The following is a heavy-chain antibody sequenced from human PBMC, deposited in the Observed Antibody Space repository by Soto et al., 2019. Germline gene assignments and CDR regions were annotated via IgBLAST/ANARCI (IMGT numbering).Heavy chain of an antibody. Sequence: PSETLSLTCAVSGGSISSSNWWSWVRQPPGKGLEWIGYIYYSGSTNYNPSLKSRVTISVDTSKNQFSLKLTSVTAADTAVYYCARRYGGNFDYWGQGTLVTVS. CDR2: IYYSGST. J-gene: IGHJ4*02. D-gene: IGHD1-26*01. CDR3: ARRYGGNFDY. CDR1: GGSISSSNW. V-gene: IGHV4-4*02.